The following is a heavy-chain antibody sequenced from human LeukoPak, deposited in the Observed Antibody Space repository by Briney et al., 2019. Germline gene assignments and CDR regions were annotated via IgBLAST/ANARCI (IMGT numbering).Heavy chain of an antibody. Sequence: PGGSLRLSCAASGFTFSNAWMSWVRQAPVKGMEWVGRIKSKTDGGTTDYAAPVKGRFTISRDDSKNTLYLQMNSLKTEDTAVYYCTTSWYDYVWGSYRYQESRPEYYFDYWGQGTLVTVSS. J-gene: IGHJ4*02. CDR1: GFTFSNAW. CDR3: TTSWYDYVWGSYRYQESRPEYYFDY. CDR2: IKSKTDGGTT. V-gene: IGHV3-15*01. D-gene: IGHD3-16*02.